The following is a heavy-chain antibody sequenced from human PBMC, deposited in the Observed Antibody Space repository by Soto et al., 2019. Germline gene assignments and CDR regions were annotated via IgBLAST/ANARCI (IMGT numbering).Heavy chain of an antibody. CDR1: GGTFSSYA. J-gene: IGHJ6*02. V-gene: IGHV1-69*13. CDR3: ARESGSYFDPYYYYGMDV. CDR2: IIPIFGTA. D-gene: IGHD1-26*01. Sequence: ASVKVSCKASGGTFSSYAISWVRQAPGQGLEWMGGIIPIFGTANYAQKFQGRVTITADESTSTAYMELSSLRSEDTAVYYCARESGSYFDPYYYYGMDVWGQGTTVTVSS.